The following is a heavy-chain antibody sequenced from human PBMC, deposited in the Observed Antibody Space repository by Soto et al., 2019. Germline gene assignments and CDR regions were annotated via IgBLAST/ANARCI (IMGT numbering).Heavy chain of an antibody. Sequence: PGESLKISCQASGYGFSSYWIGWVRQMPGKGLEWMGIIFPVDSDTTYSPSFQGQVTISADKSITTAYLQWSSLKASDTAMYYCAIRGYTYGYYFSYWGQGTLGTVS. V-gene: IGHV5-51*01. D-gene: IGHD5-18*01. CDR1: GYGFSSYW. J-gene: IGHJ4*02. CDR3: AIRGYTYGYYFSY. CDR2: IFPVDSDT.